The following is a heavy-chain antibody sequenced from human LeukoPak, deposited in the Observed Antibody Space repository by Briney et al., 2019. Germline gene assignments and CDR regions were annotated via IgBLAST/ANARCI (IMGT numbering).Heavy chain of an antibody. Sequence: GASVKVSCKASGYTFTGYYMHWVRQAPGQGLEWMGWINPNSGGTNYAQKFQGRVTMTRDTSISTAYMELSRLRSDDTAVYYCARSGYYDFWSGYYIGNNWFDPWGQGTLVTVSS. CDR2: INPNSGGT. V-gene: IGHV1-2*02. D-gene: IGHD3-3*01. CDR1: GYTFTGYY. CDR3: ARSGYYDFWSGYYIGNNWFDP. J-gene: IGHJ5*02.